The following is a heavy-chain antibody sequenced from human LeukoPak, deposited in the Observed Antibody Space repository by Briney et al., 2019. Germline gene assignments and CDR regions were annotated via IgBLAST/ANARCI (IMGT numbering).Heavy chain of an antibody. CDR2: ISWNSGSI. Sequence: GGSLRLSCAASGFTFDDYAMHWVRQAPGKGLEWVSGISWNSGSIGYADSVKGRFTISRDNAKNSLYLQMNSLRAEDTALYYCATTDYWGQGTLVTVSS. CDR3: ATTDY. V-gene: IGHV3-9*01. CDR1: GFTFDDYA. J-gene: IGHJ4*02.